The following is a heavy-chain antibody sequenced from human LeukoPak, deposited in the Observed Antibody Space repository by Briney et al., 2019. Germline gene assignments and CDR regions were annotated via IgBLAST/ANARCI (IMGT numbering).Heavy chain of an antibody. J-gene: IGHJ5*02. D-gene: IGHD2-2*01. CDR1: GGSISSYY. CDR2: IYYSGST. V-gene: IGHV4-59*08. CDR3: ARCLVVPAAADWFDP. Sequence: SETLSLTCTVSGGSISSYYWSWIRQPPGKGLEWIGYIYYSGSTNYNPSLKSRVTISVDTSKNQFSLKLSSVTAADTAVYYCARCLVVPAAADWFDPWGQGTLVTVSS.